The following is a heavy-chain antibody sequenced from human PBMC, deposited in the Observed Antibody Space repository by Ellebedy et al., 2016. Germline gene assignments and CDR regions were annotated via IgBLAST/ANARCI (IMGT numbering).Heavy chain of an antibody. Sequence: GGSLRLSXVASGFTFTSYTMAWVRQAPGKGLEWVSAISGSGGSTYYADSVKGRFTISRDNSKNTLYLQMNSLRAEDTAVYYCAKGLGITMIVVVIDYFDYWGQGTLVTVSS. J-gene: IGHJ4*02. CDR2: ISGSGGST. D-gene: IGHD3-22*01. CDR3: AKGLGITMIVVVIDYFDY. CDR1: GFTFTSYT. V-gene: IGHV3-23*01.